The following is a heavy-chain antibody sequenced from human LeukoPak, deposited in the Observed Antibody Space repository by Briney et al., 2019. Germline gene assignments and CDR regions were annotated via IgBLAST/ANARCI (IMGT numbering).Heavy chain of an antibody. CDR3: AAGFSNHGYIY. CDR1: GLTFRTSA. CDR2: TVLGSGDT. D-gene: IGHD6-13*01. J-gene: IGHJ4*02. Sequence: SVKVSCKASGLTFRTSAMQWVRQTPGQGLEWIGWTVLGSGDTNYAQSLKERVTITRDMSTSTAYMELSSLRSEDTAMYYCAAGFSNHGYIYWGQGTLVTVSS. V-gene: IGHV1-58*02.